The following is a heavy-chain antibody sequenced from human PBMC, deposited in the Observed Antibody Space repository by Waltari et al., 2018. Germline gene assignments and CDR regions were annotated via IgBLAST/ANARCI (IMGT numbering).Heavy chain of an antibody. CDR1: GHSVNSDFY. CDR2: IYHTGST. Sequence: QVQLRESGPGLVRSSETLSLTCTVSGHSVNSDFYWAWIRQSPGGGLEWIASIYHTGSTHYNSAHKSRVSISTDMSTQQFFLTLTHLTAADTAVYYCAEEGDFRAGLFDSWGQGTLVTVSS. CDR3: AEEGDFRAGLFDS. J-gene: IGHJ4*02. D-gene: IGHD1-26*01. V-gene: IGHV4-38-2*02.